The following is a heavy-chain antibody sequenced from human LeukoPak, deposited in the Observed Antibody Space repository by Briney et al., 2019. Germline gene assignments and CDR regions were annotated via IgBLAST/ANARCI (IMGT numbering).Heavy chain of an antibody. Sequence: ASVKVSCKAFGYIFTAYYIHWVRQAPGQGLEWMGRIHPNSGGTNYAQKFQGRVTMTRDTSISTAYMELTSLRSDDTAVYYCAGPTVTTWSDFDYWGQGTLVTVSS. J-gene: IGHJ4*02. CDR2: IHPNSGGT. V-gene: IGHV1-2*06. CDR3: AGPTVTTWSDFDY. D-gene: IGHD4-17*01. CDR1: GYIFTAYY.